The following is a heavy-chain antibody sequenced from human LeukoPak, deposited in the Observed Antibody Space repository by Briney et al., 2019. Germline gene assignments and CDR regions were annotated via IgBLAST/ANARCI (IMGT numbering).Heavy chain of an antibody. J-gene: IGHJ6*02. CDR3: ARDPGISTLRGPLHGMDV. CDR1: GITFYGYA. Sequence: GGSLRLSCAASGITFYGYAIHWVRQAPGKGLEWVALISYDGSNRYYAASVKGRFTISRDNSKSTLELQMNSLRAEDTALYYCARDPGISTLRGPLHGMDVWGQGTTVTVSS. CDR2: ISYDGSNR. D-gene: IGHD3-10*01. V-gene: IGHV3-33*05.